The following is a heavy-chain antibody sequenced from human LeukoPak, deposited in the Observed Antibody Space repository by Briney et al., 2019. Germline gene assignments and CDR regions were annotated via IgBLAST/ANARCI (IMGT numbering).Heavy chain of an antibody. D-gene: IGHD3-16*01. J-gene: IGHJ5*02. CDR1: GYTFTSYD. Sequence: ASVKVSCKASGYTFTSYDINWVRQATGQGLEWMGWMNPNSGNTGYAQKFQGRVTMTRNTSISTAYMELSSLRSEDTAVYYCARDWGDFDWLDPWGQGTLVTVSS. V-gene: IGHV1-8*01. CDR2: MNPNSGNT. CDR3: ARDWGDFDWLDP.